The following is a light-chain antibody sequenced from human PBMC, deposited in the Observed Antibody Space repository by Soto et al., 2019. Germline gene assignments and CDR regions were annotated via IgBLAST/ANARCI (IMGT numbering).Light chain of an antibody. J-gene: IGKJ4*01. CDR1: QDIRSW. Sequence: DIQMTQSPSSVSASVGDRVTITCRARQDIRSWLAWYQQKPGKAPKLLIYAASTMQSGVPSRFSGSGSGTHFTLTISSLQPEDFATYSCHKATNCPLSFGGGTKVEI. V-gene: IGKV1D-12*01. CDR2: AAS. CDR3: HKATNCPLS.